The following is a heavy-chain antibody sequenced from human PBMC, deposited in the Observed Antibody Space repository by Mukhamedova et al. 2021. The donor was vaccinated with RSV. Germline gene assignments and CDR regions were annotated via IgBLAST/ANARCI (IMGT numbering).Heavy chain of an antibody. CDR3: ARDRATAMVLFDY. V-gene: IGHV3-30*04. J-gene: IGHJ4*01. CDR2: ISYDGSNK. D-gene: IGHD5-18*01. Sequence: GFTFSSYAMHWVRQAPGKGLEWVAVISYDGSNKYYADSVKGRFTISRDNSKNTLYLQMNSLRAEDTAVYYCARDRATAMVLFDYW. CDR1: GFTFSSYA.